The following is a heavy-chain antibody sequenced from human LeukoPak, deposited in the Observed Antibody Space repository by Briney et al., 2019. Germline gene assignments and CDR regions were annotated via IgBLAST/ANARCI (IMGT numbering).Heavy chain of an antibody. CDR2: IYTGGTT. CDR3: ARVEIITGTYGMDV. D-gene: IGHD1-20*01. J-gene: IGHJ6*02. Sequence: GGSLRLSCAASGFTVSSHYVSWVRQAPGKGLEWVSVIYTGGTTYYADSVRGRFTISRDNSKNTVYLQMNSLRADDTAVYYCARVEIITGTYGMDVWGQGTTVSVSS. V-gene: IGHV3-53*01. CDR1: GFTVSSHY.